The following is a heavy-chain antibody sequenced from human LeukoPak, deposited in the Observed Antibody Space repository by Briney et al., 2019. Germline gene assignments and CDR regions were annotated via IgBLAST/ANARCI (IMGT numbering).Heavy chain of an antibody. CDR1: GGSISSSN. Sequence: GTLSLTCAVSGGSISSSNWWSWVRQAPGKGLEWVSAISGSGGSTYYADSVKGRFTISRDNSKNTLYLQMNSLRAEDTAVYYCAKDPNGDYIGTFEMWGQGTMVTVSS. J-gene: IGHJ3*02. CDR2: ISGSGGST. CDR3: AKDPNGDYIGTFEM. V-gene: IGHV3-23*01. D-gene: IGHD4-17*01.